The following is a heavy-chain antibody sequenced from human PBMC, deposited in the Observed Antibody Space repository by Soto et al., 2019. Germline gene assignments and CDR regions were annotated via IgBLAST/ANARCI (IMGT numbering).Heavy chain of an antibody. V-gene: IGHV2-70*11. J-gene: IGHJ4*02. CDR2: IDWDDDK. CDR3: ARITVCSGGSCLDY. D-gene: IGHD2-15*01. CDR1: GFSLSTSGMC. Sequence: ESGPTLVNPTQTLTLTCTFSGFSLSTSGMCVSWIRQPPGKALEWLARIDWDDDKYYSTSLKTRLTISKDTSKNQVVLTMTNMDPVDTATYYCARITVCSGGSCLDYWGQGTLVTVSS.